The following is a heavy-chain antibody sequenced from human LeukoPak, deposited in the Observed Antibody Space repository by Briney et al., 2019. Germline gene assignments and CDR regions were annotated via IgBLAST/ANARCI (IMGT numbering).Heavy chain of an antibody. Sequence: PGGSLRLSCAASGFTFSDNYMSWVRQAPGKGLEWVSSISSSSSYIYSADSMKGRFTISRDNAKNSLYLQMNSLRAEDTAVYYCARGLGVPDAFDIWGQGTMVTVSS. J-gene: IGHJ3*02. CDR1: GFTFSDNY. V-gene: IGHV3-21*01. CDR2: ISSSSSYI. CDR3: ARGLGVPDAFDI. D-gene: IGHD1-26*01.